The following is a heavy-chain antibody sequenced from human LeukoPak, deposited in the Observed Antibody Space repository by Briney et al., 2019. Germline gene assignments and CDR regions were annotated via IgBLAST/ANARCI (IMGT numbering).Heavy chain of an antibody. CDR1: GFTFSSYA. J-gene: IGHJ2*01. Sequence: PGGSLRLSCAASGFTFSSYAMSWVRQAPGKGLEGVSAISGSGGSTYYADSVKGRFTISRDNSKNTLYLQMNSLRAEDTAVYYCAKDRHYYDSSGYYYWNFDLWGRGTLVTVSS. CDR2: ISGSGGST. D-gene: IGHD3-22*01. V-gene: IGHV3-23*01. CDR3: AKDRHYYDSSGYYYWNFDL.